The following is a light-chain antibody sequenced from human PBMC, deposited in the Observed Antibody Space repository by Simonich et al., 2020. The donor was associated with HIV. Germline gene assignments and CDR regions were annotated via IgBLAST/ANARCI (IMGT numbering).Light chain of an antibody. V-gene: IGKV4-1*01. CDR3: QQYYTPPWT. CDR2: WAS. J-gene: IGKJ1*01. CDR1: QSILFNSNNKTY. Sequence: IVMTQSPDSLAVSLGERATINCKSSQSILFNSNNKTYLAWFQPKPGQPPNLLIYWASTRESGVPDRFSGSGSGTDFTLTISSLQAEDVAVYYCQQYYTPPWTFGQGTKVEIK.